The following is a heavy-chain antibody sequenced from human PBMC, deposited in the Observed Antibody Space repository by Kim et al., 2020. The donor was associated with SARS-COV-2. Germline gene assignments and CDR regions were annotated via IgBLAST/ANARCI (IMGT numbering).Heavy chain of an antibody. Sequence: GGSLRLSCAASGFTFSSYAMHWVRQAPGKGLEWVAVIWYDGSNKYYADSVKGRFTISRDNSKNTLYLQMNSLRAEDTAVYYCAKGHMDYGDYDFDYWGQGTLVTVSS. D-gene: IGHD4-17*01. CDR1: GFTFSSYA. V-gene: IGHV3-33*06. CDR3: AKGHMDYGDYDFDY. CDR2: IWYDGSNK. J-gene: IGHJ4*02.